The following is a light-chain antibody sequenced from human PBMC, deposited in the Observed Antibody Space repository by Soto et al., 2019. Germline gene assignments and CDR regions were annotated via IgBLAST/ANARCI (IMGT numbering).Light chain of an antibody. CDR2: YDS. CDR1: NIGSKS. J-gene: IGLJ2*01. V-gene: IGLV3-21*04. CDR3: QVWDSSSDHVV. Sequence: SYELTQPPSVSVAPGKTARITCGGNNIGSKSVHWYQQKPGQAPVLVIYYDSVRPSGIPERFSGSNSGNTATLTISRVEAGNGADYYCQVWDSSSDHVVFGGGTKLTVL.